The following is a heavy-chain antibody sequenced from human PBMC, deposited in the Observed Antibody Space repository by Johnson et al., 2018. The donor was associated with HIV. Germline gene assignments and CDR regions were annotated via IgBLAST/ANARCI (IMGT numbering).Heavy chain of an antibody. CDR3: ARATLGADDAFDI. J-gene: IGHJ3*02. CDR2: IYSGGST. Sequence: VQLVESGGTVVRPGGSLRLSCAASGFTVSSNYMSWVRQAPGKGLEWVSVIYSGGSTYYADSVKGRFTISRENAKNSLYLQMNSLRAGDTAVYYCARATLGADDAFDIWGQGTMVTVSS. D-gene: IGHD1-26*01. CDR1: GFTVSSNY. V-gene: IGHV3-66*01.